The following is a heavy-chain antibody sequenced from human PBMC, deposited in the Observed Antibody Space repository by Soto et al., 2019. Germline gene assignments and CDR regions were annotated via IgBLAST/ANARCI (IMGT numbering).Heavy chain of an antibody. J-gene: IGHJ4*02. V-gene: IGHV4-61*01. D-gene: IGHD3-10*01. CDR1: GGSVSSGSYY. CDR2: IYYSGST. CDR3: ARNRVVRGVIIYFDY. Sequence: PSETLSLTCTVSGGSVSSGSYYWSWIRQPPGKGLEWIGYIYYSGSTNYNPSLKSRVTISVDTSKNQFSLKLSSVTAADTAVYYCARNRVVRGVIIYFDYWGQGTLVTVSS.